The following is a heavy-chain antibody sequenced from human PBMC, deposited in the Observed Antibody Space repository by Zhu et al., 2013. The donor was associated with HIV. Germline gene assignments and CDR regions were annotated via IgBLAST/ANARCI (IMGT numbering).Heavy chain of an antibody. D-gene: IGHD2-15*01. CDR1: GYTFTNYI. V-gene: IGHV1-3*01. J-gene: IGHJ6*02. CDR2: INAGNGNT. CDR3: ARDRIVVVPAAGDYSYYYFGIDV. Sequence: QVQLVQSGAEVRKPGASVKVSCKASGYTFTNYIIHWVRQAPGHRLEWMGWINAGNGNTKYSQKFQGRVTITSDTSASTAYMELSSLRSEDTAMFYCARDRIVVVPAAGDYSYYYFGIDVWGQGTTVTVSS.